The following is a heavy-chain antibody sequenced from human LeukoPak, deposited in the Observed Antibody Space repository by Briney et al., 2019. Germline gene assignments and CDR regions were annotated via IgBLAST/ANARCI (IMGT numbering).Heavy chain of an antibody. V-gene: IGHV3-74*01. J-gene: IGHJ4*02. CDR1: GFTLSSYW. CDR2: IKSDGSST. CDR3: ARGGDTSNWYPGYFDY. Sequence: PGGSLRLSCAASGFTLSSYWMHWVRQAPGKGPVWVSRIKSDGSSTRFADSVQGRFTISRDNGKNTVYLQMNSLRAEDTAVYYCARGGDTSNWYPGYFDYWGQGALVTVSS. D-gene: IGHD6-13*01.